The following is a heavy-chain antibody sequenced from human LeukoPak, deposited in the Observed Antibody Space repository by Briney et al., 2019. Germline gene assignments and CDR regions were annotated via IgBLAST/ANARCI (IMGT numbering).Heavy chain of an antibody. CDR2: IWYDGSNK. CDR3: ARERLFSASAFEY. Sequence: GGSLRLSCAASGFTFSSYGMHWVRQAPGKGLEWVAVIWYDGSNKYYADSVKGRFTISRDNSKNTLYLQMNSLRAEDTAVYYCARERLFSASAFEYWGQGTLVTVSS. CDR1: GFTFSSYG. V-gene: IGHV3-33*01. J-gene: IGHJ4*02. D-gene: IGHD2-15*01.